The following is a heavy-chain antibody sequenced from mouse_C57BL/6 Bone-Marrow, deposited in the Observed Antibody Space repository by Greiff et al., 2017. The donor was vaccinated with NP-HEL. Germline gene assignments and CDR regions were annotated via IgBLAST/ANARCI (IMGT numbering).Heavy chain of an antibody. V-gene: IGHV1-69*01. CDR3: GFLAYFDD. Sequence: QVQLQQPGAELVMPGASVKLSCTASGYPFTSYCMRWVKQRPGQGLEWIGEIDPSDGYTNYNQKFKGKSTLTVDKSSSTAYMQLSTLTSEDSAVYCCGFLAYFDDWGTGTLVTVSA. CDR2: IDPSDGYT. CDR1: GYPFTSYC. J-gene: IGHJ1*03.